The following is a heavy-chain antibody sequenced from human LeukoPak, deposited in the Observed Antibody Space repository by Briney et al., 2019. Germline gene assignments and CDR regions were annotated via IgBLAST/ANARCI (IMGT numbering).Heavy chain of an antibody. D-gene: IGHD4-17*01. CDR3: ARGKNGDYSFFSYYYMDV. CDR2: IYSGGST. V-gene: IGHV3-53*01. Sequence: PGAALSLSCAAAGFPISSNYMSGGRQAPRKGLEGGSVIYSGGSTYYADSVKRRFTISRDNSKNTLYLQMNSLRAEDTAVYYCARGKNGDYSFFSYYYMDVWGKGTTVTVSS. J-gene: IGHJ6*03. CDR1: GFPISSNY.